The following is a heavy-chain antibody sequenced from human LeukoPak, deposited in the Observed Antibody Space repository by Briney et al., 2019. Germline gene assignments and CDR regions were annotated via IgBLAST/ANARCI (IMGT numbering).Heavy chain of an antibody. D-gene: IGHD6-13*01. Sequence: GSPRLSCAASGFTFSSYWMYWVRQAPGKGLVWVSRINSDGSSTSYADSVKGRFTISRDNAKNTLYLQMNSLRAEDTAVYYCAREGVWRQQQVDYYYGMDGWGQGTTVTVSS. CDR1: GFTFSSYW. J-gene: IGHJ6*02. V-gene: IGHV3-74*01. CDR3: AREGVWRQQQVDYYYGMDG. CDR2: INSDGSST.